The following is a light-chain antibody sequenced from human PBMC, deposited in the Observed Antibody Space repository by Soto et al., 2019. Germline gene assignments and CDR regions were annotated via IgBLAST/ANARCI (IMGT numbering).Light chain of an antibody. J-gene: IGKJ5*01. CDR1: QSISSY. Sequence: DIQMTQSPSSLSASVGDRVTITCRASQSISSYLNWYQQKPGKAPKLLIYAASSLQSGVPSRFSGSGPGTDFTLTISSLQPDDFATYYCQQSYSTLPFGQGTRLAIK. V-gene: IGKV1-39*01. CDR2: AAS. CDR3: QQSYSTLP.